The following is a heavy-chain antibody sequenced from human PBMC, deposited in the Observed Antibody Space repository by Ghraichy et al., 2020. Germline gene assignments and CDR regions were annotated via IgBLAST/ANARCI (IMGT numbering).Heavy chain of an antibody. Sequence: SGPTLVKPTQTLTLTCTFSGFSLSTGRVGVGWIRQPPGKALEWLAVIYWDDDKRYSPSLKSRLTITKDTSKNQVVLTMTNMDPVDTATYYCAHRASHWGYTWFDPWGXXTLVTVSS. CDR2: IYWDDDK. J-gene: IGHJ5*02. CDR1: GFSLSTGRVG. D-gene: IGHD7-27*01. V-gene: IGHV2-5*02. CDR3: AHRASHWGYTWFDP.